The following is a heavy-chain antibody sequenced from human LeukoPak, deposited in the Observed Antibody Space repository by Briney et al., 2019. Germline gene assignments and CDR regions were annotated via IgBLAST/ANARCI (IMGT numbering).Heavy chain of an antibody. Sequence: SETLSLTCAVYGGSFSGYYWSWIRQPPGKGLEWIEEINHSGSTNYNPSLKSRVTISVDTSKNQFSLKLSSVTAADTAVYYCARGNDTATYYYYGMDVWGQGTTVTVSS. CDR3: ARGNDTATYYYYGMDV. CDR2: INHSGST. CDR1: GGSFSGYY. V-gene: IGHV4-34*01. J-gene: IGHJ6*02. D-gene: IGHD3-22*01.